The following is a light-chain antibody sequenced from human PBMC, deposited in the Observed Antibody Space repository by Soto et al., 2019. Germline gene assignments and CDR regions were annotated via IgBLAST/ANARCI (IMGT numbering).Light chain of an antibody. CDR1: SSNIGNNY. CDR2: EVT. V-gene: IGLV1-51*01. Sequence: QSVLTQPPSVSAAPGQKVTISCSGSSSNIGNNYVSWYQQLPGTAPKLIIYEVTNRPSGLSDRFSGSKSGNTASLIISALQAEDEADYFCSSYSKNRTLLFGGGTKVTVL. J-gene: IGLJ2*01. CDR3: SSYSKNRTLL.